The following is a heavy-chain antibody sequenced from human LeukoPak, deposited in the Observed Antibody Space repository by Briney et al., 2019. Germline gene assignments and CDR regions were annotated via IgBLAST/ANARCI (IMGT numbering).Heavy chain of an antibody. V-gene: IGHV4-39*01. Sequence: SETLSLACTVSGGSISSSSYYWGWIRQPPGKGLEWIASIYYSGSTYYNPSLKSRVTISVDTSKNQFSLKLSSVTAADTAVYYCARRSASNAFDYWGQGTLVTVSS. J-gene: IGHJ4*02. CDR1: GGSISSSSYY. CDR2: IYYSGST. CDR3: ARRSASNAFDY.